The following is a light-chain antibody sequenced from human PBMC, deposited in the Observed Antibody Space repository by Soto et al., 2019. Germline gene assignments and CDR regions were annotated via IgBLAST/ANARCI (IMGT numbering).Light chain of an antibody. J-gene: IGKJ4*01. Sequence: ETVMTQSPATLSVSPGERATLSCRAGQSISNNLAWYQQNPGQAPRLLIYGATTRATCIPSRFSGSGSGTEFTLTISSLQSEDFAVYYCQQYNNWPLTFGGGTKVEIK. CDR2: GAT. V-gene: IGKV3-15*01. CDR3: QQYNNWPLT. CDR1: QSISNN.